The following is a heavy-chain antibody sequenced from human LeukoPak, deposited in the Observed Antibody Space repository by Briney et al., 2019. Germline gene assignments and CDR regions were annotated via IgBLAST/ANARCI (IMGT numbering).Heavy chain of an antibody. Sequence: ASVKVSCKASGYTFTNYAIHWVRQAPGQRLERMGWINVGNGNTKCSQNFQGRVTITRDTSASTAYMELSSLRSEDTAIYYCALQSCTSTSCYWALDYWGQGTLVTVSS. J-gene: IGHJ4*02. D-gene: IGHD2-2*01. CDR1: GYTFTNYA. CDR3: ALQSCTSTSCYWALDY. V-gene: IGHV1-3*01. CDR2: INVGNGNT.